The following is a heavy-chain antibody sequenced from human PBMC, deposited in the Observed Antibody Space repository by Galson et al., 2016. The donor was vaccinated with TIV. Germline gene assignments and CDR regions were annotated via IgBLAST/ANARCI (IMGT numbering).Heavy chain of an antibody. CDR3: ATFSGARCPFDY. J-gene: IGHJ4*02. Sequence: SVKVSCKASGYTLSHYYMHWVRQAPGQGLEWVGVIDPLGGGTAYAPQFQGRVTMTRDTSTSTVYMELTSLKSDDTAVLYCATFSGARCPFDYWGQGTLVAVSS. CDR2: IDPLGGGT. D-gene: IGHD2-15*01. CDR1: GYTLSHYY. V-gene: IGHV1-46*01.